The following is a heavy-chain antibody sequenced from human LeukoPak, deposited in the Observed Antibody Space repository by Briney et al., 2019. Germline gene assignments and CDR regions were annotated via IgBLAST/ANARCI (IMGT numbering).Heavy chain of an antibody. D-gene: IGHD2-8*01. CDR1: GFTFSSYG. J-gene: IGHJ4*02. V-gene: IGHV3-33*06. Sequence: GGSLRLSCAASGFTFSSYGMHWVRQAPGKGLEWVALTWHDGSNKYYSDSGKGRFTISRDNSKNTLYLQMDSLRAEDTAIYYCAKQRSEVPVAASNYWGQGTLVTVSS. CDR2: TWHDGSNK. CDR3: AKQRSEVPVAASNY.